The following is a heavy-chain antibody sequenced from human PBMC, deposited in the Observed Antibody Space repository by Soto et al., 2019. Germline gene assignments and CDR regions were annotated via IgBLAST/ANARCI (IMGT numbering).Heavy chain of an antibody. V-gene: IGHV4-59*08. D-gene: IGHD2-15*01. Sequence: PSETLSLTCTVSGGSISSYYWSWIRQPPGKGLEWIGYIYYSGSTNYNPSLKSRVTISVDTSKNQFSLKLSSVTAADTAVYYCARWIISGYCSGGSCYSYNWFDPWGQGTLVTVSS. CDR3: ARWIISGYCSGGSCYSYNWFDP. CDR2: IYYSGST. J-gene: IGHJ5*02. CDR1: GGSISSYY.